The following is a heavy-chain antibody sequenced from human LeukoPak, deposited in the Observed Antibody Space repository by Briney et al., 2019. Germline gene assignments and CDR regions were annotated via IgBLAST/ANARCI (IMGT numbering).Heavy chain of an antibody. Sequence: SETLSLTCTVSGGSISSYYWSWIRQPPGKGLEWIGYIYYSGSTNYNPSLKSRVTISVDTSKNQFSLKLSSVTAADTAVYYCAGYGGYCSSTSCYGDFDYWGQGTLVTVSS. CDR2: IYYSGST. CDR3: AGYGGYCSSTSCYGDFDY. D-gene: IGHD2-2*01. CDR1: GGSISSYY. V-gene: IGHV4-59*01. J-gene: IGHJ4*02.